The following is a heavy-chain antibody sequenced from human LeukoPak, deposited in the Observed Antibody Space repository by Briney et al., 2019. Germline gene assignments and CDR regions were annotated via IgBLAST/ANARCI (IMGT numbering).Heavy chain of an antibody. D-gene: IGHD3-22*01. CDR1: GFTFSSYG. CDR3: AKDRYYDSSGYPLFDY. Sequence: GGSLRLSCAASGFTFSSYGMHWVRQAPGKGLEWVAVISYDGSNKYYADSVKGRFTISRDNSKNTLYLQMNSLRAEDTAVYYCAKDRYYDSSGYPLFDYWGQGTLVTVSS. J-gene: IGHJ4*02. CDR2: ISYDGSNK. V-gene: IGHV3-30*18.